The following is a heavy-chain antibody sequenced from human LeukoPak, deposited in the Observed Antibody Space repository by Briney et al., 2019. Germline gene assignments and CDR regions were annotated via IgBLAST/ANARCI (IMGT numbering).Heavy chain of an antibody. J-gene: IGHJ4*02. CDR1: GGTFSSYA. CDR3: ARNSYVWGSYVPDY. CDR2: IIPIFGTA. Sequence: ASVKVSCKASGGTFSSYAISWVRQAPGQELEWMGGIIPIFGTANYAQKFQGRVTITADKSTSTAYMELSSLRSEDTAVYYCARNSYVWGSYVPDYWGQGTLVTVSS. D-gene: IGHD3-16*01. V-gene: IGHV1-69*06.